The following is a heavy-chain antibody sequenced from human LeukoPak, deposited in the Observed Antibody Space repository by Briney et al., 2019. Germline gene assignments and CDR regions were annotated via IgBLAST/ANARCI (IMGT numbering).Heavy chain of an antibody. V-gene: IGHV3-48*04. Sequence: GGSLRLSCAASGFTFSSYSMNWVRQAPGKGLEWVSYISSSSSTIYYADSVKGRFTISRDNAKNSLYLQMNSLRAEDTALYYCAKDFYGSGTIFDYWGQGTLVTVSS. CDR1: GFTFSSYS. J-gene: IGHJ4*02. CDR3: AKDFYGSGTIFDY. CDR2: ISSSSSTI. D-gene: IGHD3-10*01.